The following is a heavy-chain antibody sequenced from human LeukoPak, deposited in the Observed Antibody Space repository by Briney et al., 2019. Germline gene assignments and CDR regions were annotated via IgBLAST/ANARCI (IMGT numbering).Heavy chain of an antibody. D-gene: IGHD3-22*01. CDR3: TKKTSYYDSSGALDY. CDR1: GFTFSDYA. J-gene: IGHJ4*02. Sequence: PGGSLRLSCTASGFTFSDYAMTWVRQAPGEWLEWLSVISVSGGSTYHADSVKGRFTISRDNSKTTLFLQMNSLRAEDTAVYYCTKKTSYYDSSGALDYWGQGTLVTVS. V-gene: IGHV3-23*01. CDR2: ISVSGGST.